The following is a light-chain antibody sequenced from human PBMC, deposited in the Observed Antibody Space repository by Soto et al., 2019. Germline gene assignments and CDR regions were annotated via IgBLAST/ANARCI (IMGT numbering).Light chain of an antibody. CDR2: AAS. J-gene: IGKJ4*01. V-gene: IGKV1-9*01. Sequence: IQLSHSPSSLSASVGDRVTITCRASQDISIYLAWYQQKPGEAPKMLIYAASTLYGGVPSRFSGSGSGTDFALTITSLKPEDFATYYCQQLRMYPSTFGGGTKVDIK. CDR3: QQLRMYPST. CDR1: QDISIY.